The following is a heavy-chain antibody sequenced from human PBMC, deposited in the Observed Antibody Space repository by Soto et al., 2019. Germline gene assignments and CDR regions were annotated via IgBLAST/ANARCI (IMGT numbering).Heavy chain of an antibody. CDR1: GFTFSSYS. V-gene: IGHV3-21*01. Sequence: GGSLRLSCAASGFTFSSYSMNWVRQAPGKGLEWVSSISSSSSYIYYADSVKGRFTISRDNAKNSLYLQMNSLRAEDTAVYYCARDRRRYCSGGSCYTWDVWGQGTTVTVSS. CDR2: ISSSSSYI. CDR3: ARDRRRYCSGGSCYTWDV. J-gene: IGHJ6*02. D-gene: IGHD2-15*01.